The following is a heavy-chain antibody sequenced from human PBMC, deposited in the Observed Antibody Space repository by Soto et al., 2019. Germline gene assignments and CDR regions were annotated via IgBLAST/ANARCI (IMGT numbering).Heavy chain of an antibody. V-gene: IGHV1-18*04. D-gene: IGHD3-22*01. Sequence: QVQLVQSGAEVKKPGASVKVSCKASGYTFTSYGISWVRQAPGQGLEWMGWISAYNGNTNYAQKLQGRVTMTTDTSTGTAYMELRSLRSDDTAVYYCASYYYDSSGYQGPYYYYGMDVWGQGTTVTVSS. CDR3: ASYYYDSSGYQGPYYYYGMDV. CDR2: ISAYNGNT. J-gene: IGHJ6*02. CDR1: GYTFTSYG.